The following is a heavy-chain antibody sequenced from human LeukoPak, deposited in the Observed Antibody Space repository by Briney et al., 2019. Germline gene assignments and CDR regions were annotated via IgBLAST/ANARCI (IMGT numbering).Heavy chain of an antibody. CDR2: ISGSGGST. D-gene: IGHD3-22*01. CDR1: GFTFSSYA. V-gene: IGHV3-23*01. CDR3: AKGAYYYDSSGYYLA. J-gene: IGHJ5*02. Sequence: GGSLRLSCAASGFTFSSYAMSWVRQAPGKGLEWVSAISGSGGSTYYADSVKGRFTISRDNSKNTLYLQLNSLRAEDTAVYYCAKGAYYYDSSGYYLAWGQGTLVTVSS.